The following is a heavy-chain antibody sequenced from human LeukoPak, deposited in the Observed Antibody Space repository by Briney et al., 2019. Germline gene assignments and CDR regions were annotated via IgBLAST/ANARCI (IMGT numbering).Heavy chain of an antibody. CDR3: ARVGYYYDSSGRHWYFDL. CDR2: IIPIFGTA. CDR1: GGTFSSYA. V-gene: IGHV1-69*05. Sequence: GSSVKVSCKASGGTFSSYAISWVRQAPGQGLEWMGGIIPIFGTANYAQKFQGRVTMTRDMSTSTVYMELSSLRSEDTAVYYCARVGYYYDSSGRHWYFDLWGRGTLVTVSS. D-gene: IGHD3-22*01. J-gene: IGHJ2*01.